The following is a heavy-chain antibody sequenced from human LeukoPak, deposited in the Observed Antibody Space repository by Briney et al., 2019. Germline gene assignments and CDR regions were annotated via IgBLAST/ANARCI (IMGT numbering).Heavy chain of an antibody. V-gene: IGHV1-46*01. CDR2: INPSGGST. J-gene: IGHJ4*02. Sequence: ASVKVSCKASGYTFASYYMHWVRQAPGQGLEWMGIINPSGGSTSYAQKFQGRVTITRDTSASTAYMELSSLTSEDTAVYFCATELVRAVITTDYWGQGTLVTVSS. D-gene: IGHD3-10*01. CDR1: GYTFASYY. CDR3: ATELVRAVITTDY.